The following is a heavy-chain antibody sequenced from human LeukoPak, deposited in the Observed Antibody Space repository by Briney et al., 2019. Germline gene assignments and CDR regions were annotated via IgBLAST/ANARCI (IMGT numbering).Heavy chain of an antibody. CDR2: IYSGGYSGGGP. CDR3: ARDVYGDGYNSFDY. V-gene: IGHV3-66*01. D-gene: IGHD5-24*01. Sequence: GGSLRLSCAVSGFIVSSYHMNWVRQAPGKGLEWVSVIYSGGYSGGGPFYADSVKGRFTTSSDSSKNTLFLQMNSPRAEDTAVYYCARDVYGDGYNSFDYWGLGILVTVSS. J-gene: IGHJ4*02. CDR1: GFIVSSYH.